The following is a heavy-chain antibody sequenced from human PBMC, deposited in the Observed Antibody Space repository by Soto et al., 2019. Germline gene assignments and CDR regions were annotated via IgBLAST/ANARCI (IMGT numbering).Heavy chain of an antibody. D-gene: IGHD3-16*02. J-gene: IGHJ5*02. CDR1: GYTFTSYG. CDR3: ARMKTFGGVIVTPYNWFDP. CDR2: ISAYNGNT. Sequence: GASVKVSCKAPGYTFTSYGICWVRQAPGQGLEWMGWISAYNGNTNYAQKLQGRVTMTTDTSTSTAYMELRSLRSDDTAVYYCARMKTFGGVIVTPYNWFDPWAREPWSPSPQ. V-gene: IGHV1-18*01.